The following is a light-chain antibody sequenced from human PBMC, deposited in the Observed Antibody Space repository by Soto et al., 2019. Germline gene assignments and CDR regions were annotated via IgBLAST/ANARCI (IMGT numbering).Light chain of an antibody. V-gene: IGKV1-39*01. J-gene: IGKJ4*02. Sequence: DIQMTQSPSSLSSSVGDTVTITCRASQSISIYLNWYQQKPGKAPSLLIYAASSLQNGVASRFSGSGSGTDFTLTISSLQREDFAIYYCQQSYRTPLTFGGGTKVEIK. CDR1: QSISIY. CDR3: QQSYRTPLT. CDR2: AAS.